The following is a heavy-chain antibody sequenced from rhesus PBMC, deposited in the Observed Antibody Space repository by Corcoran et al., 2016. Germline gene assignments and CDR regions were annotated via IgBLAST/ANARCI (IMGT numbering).Heavy chain of an antibody. CDR1: GFTFSDHY. CDR3: ARHPYWGSGYFDY. J-gene: IGHJ4*01. V-gene: IGHV3-110*02. Sequence: EVQLVESGGGLVQPGGSLRLSCAASGFTFSDHYMDWVRQAPGKGLEWVLSISSVSGSTTWYPDSVKGLFTIARDNAKNTLYLQRNSLRAEDTAVYYCARHPYWGSGYFDYWGQGVLVTVSS. CDR2: ISSVSGSTT. D-gene: IGHD3-34*01.